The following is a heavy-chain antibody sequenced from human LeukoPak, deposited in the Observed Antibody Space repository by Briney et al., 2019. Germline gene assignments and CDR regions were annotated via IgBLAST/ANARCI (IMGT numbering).Heavy chain of an antibody. CDR3: AREKSGYYGTFDY. V-gene: IGHV3-11*01. D-gene: IGHD3-3*01. J-gene: IGHJ4*02. Sequence: PGGSLRLSCAASGFTFSDYYMSWIRQAPGKGLEWVSYVTKAGNSMYYADSVKGRFTISRDNAKNLLYLQMNSLSAEDTAAYYCAREKSGYYGTFDYWGQGTLVTVSS. CDR2: VTKAGNSM. CDR1: GFTFSDYY.